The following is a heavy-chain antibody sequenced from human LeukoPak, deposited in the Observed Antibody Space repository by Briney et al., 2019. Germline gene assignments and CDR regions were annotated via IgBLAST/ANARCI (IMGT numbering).Heavy chain of an antibody. CDR2: IKSDGSST. V-gene: IGHV3-74*01. Sequence: GGSLRLSCAASGFTXSSYWMHWVRRAPGKGVVLVSRIKSDGSSTSYADSVKGRFTISRDNVKNTLYLQMNSLRAEDTAVYYCARDGSSWSNWLGPWGQGTLVTVSS. CDR3: ARDGSSWSNWLGP. CDR1: GFTXSSYW. D-gene: IGHD6-13*01. J-gene: IGHJ5*02.